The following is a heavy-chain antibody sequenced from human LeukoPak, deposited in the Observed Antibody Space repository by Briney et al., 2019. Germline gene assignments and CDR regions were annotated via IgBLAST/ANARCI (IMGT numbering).Heavy chain of an antibody. D-gene: IGHD6-19*01. CDR3: ARDWYSSGWYCDY. CDR2: IYHSGST. CDR1: GGSVSSGSYY. Sequence: PSETLSLTCTVSGGSVSSGSYYWGWIRQPPGKGLEWIGSIYHSGSTYYNPSLKSRVTISVDTSKNQFSLKLSSVTAADTAVYYCARDWYSSGWYCDYWGQGTLVTVSS. J-gene: IGHJ4*02. V-gene: IGHV4-39*07.